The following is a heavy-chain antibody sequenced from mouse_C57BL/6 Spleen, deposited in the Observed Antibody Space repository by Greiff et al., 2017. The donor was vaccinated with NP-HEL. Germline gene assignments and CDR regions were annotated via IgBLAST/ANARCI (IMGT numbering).Heavy chain of an antibody. CDR1: GFNIKDYY. D-gene: IGHD2-4*01. J-gene: IGHJ4*01. CDR2: IDPEDGET. V-gene: IGHV14-2*01. Sequence: VQLKESGAELVKPGASVKLSCTASGFNIKDYYMHWVKQRTEQGLEWIGRIDPEDGETKYAPKFQGKATITADTSSNTAYLQRSSLTSEDTAVYYCARGDYDGGVYYAMDYWGQGTSVTVSS. CDR3: ARGDYDGGVYYAMDY.